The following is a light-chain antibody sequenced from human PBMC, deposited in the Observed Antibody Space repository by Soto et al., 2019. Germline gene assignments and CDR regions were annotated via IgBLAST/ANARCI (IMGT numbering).Light chain of an antibody. CDR3: IQTVRTPWT. V-gene: IGKV2-28*01. CDR1: QSLVHHNGYNF. Sequence: DIVMSQSPLSLPVTPGEPASISCRASQSLVHHNGYNFLDWYLQKPGQSPRLLIYLGSNRASGVPDRFSGSGSGTDFTLKISRVEADDVGVYYCIQTVRTPWTFGLGTQVVI. CDR2: LGS. J-gene: IGKJ1*01.